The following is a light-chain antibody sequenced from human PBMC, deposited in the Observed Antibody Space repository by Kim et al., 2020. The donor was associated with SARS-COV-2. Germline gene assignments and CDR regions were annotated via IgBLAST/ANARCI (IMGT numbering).Light chain of an antibody. Sequence: NTVTISRTRSSGSIASNYVQWYQQRPGSAPTIVSYKDNQRPSGVPDRFSGSIDSSSNSASLTISGLKTEDEADYYCQSYDSSNPVVFGGGTQLTVL. CDR3: QSYDSSNPVV. V-gene: IGLV6-57*03. CDR2: KDN. J-gene: IGLJ2*01. CDR1: SGSIASNY.